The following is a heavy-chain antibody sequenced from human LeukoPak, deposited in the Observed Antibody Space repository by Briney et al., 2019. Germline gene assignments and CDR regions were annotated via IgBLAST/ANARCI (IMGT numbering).Heavy chain of an antibody. Sequence: SVKVSCKASGGTFISYAISWVRQAPGQGLEWMGRIIPILGIANYAQKFQGRVMITADKSTSTVYMELSSLRSEDTAVYYCARGHGGGYYDFWSGIDYWGQGTLVTVSS. D-gene: IGHD3-3*01. CDR2: IIPILGIA. CDR1: GGTFISYA. V-gene: IGHV1-69*04. CDR3: ARGHGGGYYDFWSGIDY. J-gene: IGHJ4*02.